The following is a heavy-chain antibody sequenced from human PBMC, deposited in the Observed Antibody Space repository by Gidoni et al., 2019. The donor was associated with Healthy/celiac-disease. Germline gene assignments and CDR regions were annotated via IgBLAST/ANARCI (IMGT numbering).Heavy chain of an antibody. J-gene: IGHJ3*02. CDR3: TTDITVVDAFDI. D-gene: IGHD2-21*01. V-gene: IGHV3-15*01. Sequence: EVQLVESGGGLVKPGGSLRLSCAASGFTFSNAWMSWVRQAPGKGLEWVGRIKSKTDGGTTDYAAPVKGRFTISRDDSKNTLYLQMNSLKTEDTAVYYCTTDITVVDAFDIWGQGTMVTVSS. CDR2: IKSKTDGGTT. CDR1: GFTFSNAW.